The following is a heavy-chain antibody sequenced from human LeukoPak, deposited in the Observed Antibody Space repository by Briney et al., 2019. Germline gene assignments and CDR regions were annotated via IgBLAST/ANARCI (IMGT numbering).Heavy chain of an antibody. V-gene: IGHV3-21*01. D-gene: IGHD3-22*01. CDR2: ISSSSSYI. J-gene: IGHJ4*02. CDR1: GFTFSSYS. Sequence: GGSLRLSCAASGFTFSSYSMNWVRQAPGKGLEWVSSISSSSSYIYYADSVKGRFTISRDSAKNSLYLQMNSLRAEDTAVYYCAREAVFTMNYWGQGTLVTVSS. CDR3: AREAVFTMNY.